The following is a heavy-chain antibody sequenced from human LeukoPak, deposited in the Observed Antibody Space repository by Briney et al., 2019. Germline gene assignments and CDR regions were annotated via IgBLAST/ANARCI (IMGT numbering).Heavy chain of an antibody. Sequence: SQTLSLTCTVSGGSISSGSYYWSWIRQPAGKGLEWIGRIYTSGSTNYNPSLKSRVTISVDTSKNQFSLKLSSVTAADTAVYYCARDSNYVPFDYWGQGTLVTVSS. CDR3: ARDSNYVPFDY. CDR2: IYTSGST. J-gene: IGHJ4*02. V-gene: IGHV4-61*02. CDR1: GGSISSGSYY. D-gene: IGHD1-26*01.